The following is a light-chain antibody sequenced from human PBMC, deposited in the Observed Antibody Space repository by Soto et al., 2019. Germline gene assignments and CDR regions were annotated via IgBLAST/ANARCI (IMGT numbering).Light chain of an antibody. CDR2: DAS. CDR1: QSVSTN. J-gene: IGKJ1*01. CDR3: QQYDNWPPGT. V-gene: IGKV3-15*01. Sequence: EIVMTQSPATLSVSPGERATLSCRASQSVSTNLAWYQQQPGQIPRLLIYDASTRATGIPARFSGSRSGTEFTLTISSLQSEDFAGYYCQQYDNWPPGTFGQGTKVEIK.